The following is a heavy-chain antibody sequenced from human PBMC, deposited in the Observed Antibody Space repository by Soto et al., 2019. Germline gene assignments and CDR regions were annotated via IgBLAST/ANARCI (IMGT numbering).Heavy chain of an antibody. V-gene: IGHV4-34*01. CDR3: ARVYGSGSYNLYYYYYMDV. Sequence: PSETLSLTCAGYGGSFSGCYWSLIRQPPGKGLEWIGEINHSGSTNYNPSLKSRVTISVDTSKNQFSLKLSSVTAADTAVYYCARVYGSGSYNLYYYYYMDVWGKGTTVT. J-gene: IGHJ6*03. CDR2: INHSGST. D-gene: IGHD3-10*01. CDR1: GGSFSGCY.